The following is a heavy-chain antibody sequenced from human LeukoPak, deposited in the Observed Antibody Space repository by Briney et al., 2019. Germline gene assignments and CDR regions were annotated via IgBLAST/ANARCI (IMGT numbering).Heavy chain of an antibody. CDR3: VTDPYTTTDDNNFEPQGAY. V-gene: IGHV1-24*01. Sequence: ASVKVSCKAPGYTLSKLSIHWVRQPSGKGLEWMGAFDPEDGETIYAQEFQGRATMTADTSTDTAYMELSSLTSDDTAVYYCVTDPYTTTDDNNFEPQGAYWGQGTLDTVSS. CDR2: FDPEDGET. CDR1: GYTLSKLS. D-gene: IGHD5-24*01. J-gene: IGHJ4*02.